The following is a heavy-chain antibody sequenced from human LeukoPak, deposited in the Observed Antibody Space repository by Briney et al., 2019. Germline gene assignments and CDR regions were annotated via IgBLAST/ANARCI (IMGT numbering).Heavy chain of an antibody. J-gene: IGHJ4*01. V-gene: IGHV3-20*04. D-gene: IGHD3-10*01. Sequence: PGGSLRLSCAAAAFTFDNNGMSWVRQAPGKGREWVAGIIWNGGSTGYADSVKGRSIISTDTDENSLYLQMNSLRAEDTAVYYCASAGGSGTVDYWGRGTLVTVSS. CDR2: IIWNGGST. CDR1: AFTFDNNG. CDR3: ASAGGSGTVDY.